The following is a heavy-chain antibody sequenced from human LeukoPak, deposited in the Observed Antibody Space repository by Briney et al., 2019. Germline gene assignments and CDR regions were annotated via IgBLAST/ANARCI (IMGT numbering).Heavy chain of an antibody. D-gene: IGHD2-2*02. CDR2: ISGSGSST. Sequence: PGGSLRLSCAASGFTFRSYAMSWVRQAPGKGLEWVSSISGSGSSTYYADSVKGRFTISRDNSKNTLYLQMNSLRAEDTAVYYCAKDGSGYCSSSTCYKWFDPWGQGTLVTVSS. V-gene: IGHV3-23*01. CDR1: GFTFRSYA. CDR3: AKDGSGYCSSSTCYKWFDP. J-gene: IGHJ5*02.